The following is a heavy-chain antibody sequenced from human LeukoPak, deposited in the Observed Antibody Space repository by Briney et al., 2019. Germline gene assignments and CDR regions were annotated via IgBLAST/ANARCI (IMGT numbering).Heavy chain of an antibody. Sequence: ASVKVSCKASGYTFTSYGISWVRQAPGQGLEWMGWISAYNGNTNYAQKLQGRVTMTTDTSTSTAYMELRSLRSDDTAVYYCARGGSSTFDFGVVKDAFDIWGQGTMVTVSS. D-gene: IGHD3-3*01. CDR2: ISAYNGNT. J-gene: IGHJ3*02. CDR3: ARGGSSTFDFGVVKDAFDI. CDR1: GYTFTSYG. V-gene: IGHV1-18*01.